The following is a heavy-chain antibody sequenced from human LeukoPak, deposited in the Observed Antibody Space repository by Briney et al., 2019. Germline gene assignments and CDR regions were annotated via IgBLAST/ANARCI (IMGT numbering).Heavy chain of an antibody. CDR3: ARVSSSWYYFDY. D-gene: IGHD6-13*01. CDR1: GRSISSGGYY. J-gene: IGHJ4*02. V-gene: IGHV4-31*03. Sequence: SQTLSLTCTVSGRSISSGGYYWSWIRQHPGKGLEWIAYIYYSGSTYYNPSLKSRVTISVDTSKNQFSLKLSSVTAADTAVDYCARVSSSWYYFDYWGQGTLVTVSS. CDR2: IYYSGST.